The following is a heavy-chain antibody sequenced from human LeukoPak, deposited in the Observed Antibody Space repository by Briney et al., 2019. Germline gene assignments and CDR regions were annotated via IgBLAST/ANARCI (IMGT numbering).Heavy chain of an antibody. CDR1: GFTYDDYA. D-gene: IGHD3-22*01. J-gene: IGHJ4*02. CDR3: AREAYYYDSSGYDY. Sequence: GGSLRLSCAASGFTYDDYAMHWVRQAPGKGLEWVSVIYSGGSTYYADSVKGRFTIPRDNSKNTLYLQMNSLRAEDTAVYYCAREAYYYDSSGYDYWGQGTLVTVSS. CDR2: IYSGGST. V-gene: IGHV3-53*01.